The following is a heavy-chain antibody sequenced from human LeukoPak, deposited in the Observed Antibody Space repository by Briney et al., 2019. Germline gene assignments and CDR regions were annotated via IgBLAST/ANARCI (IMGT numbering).Heavy chain of an antibody. CDR1: GFTFSSYW. J-gene: IGHJ4*02. D-gene: IGHD2-2*01. V-gene: IGHV3-7*01. CDR2: IKQDGSER. CDR3: ARCRLREPAAIGSYFDY. Sequence: GGSLRLSCAASGFTFSSYWMSWVRQAPGKGLEWVANIKQDGSERYYVDSVKGRFTISRDNAKNSLYLQMNSLRAEDTAVYYCARCRLREPAAIGSYFDYWGQGTLVTVSS.